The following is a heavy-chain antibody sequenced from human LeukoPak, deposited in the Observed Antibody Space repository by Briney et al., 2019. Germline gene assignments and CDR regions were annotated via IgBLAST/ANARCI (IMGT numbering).Heavy chain of an antibody. CDR2: IYYSGST. Sequence: PSETLSLTCTVSGGSISSSSYYWGWIRQPPGKGLEWIGSIYYSGSTYYNPSLKSRVTISVDTSKNQFSLKLSSVTAADTAVYYCARMERREWGGFGFDYSGQGTLVTVSS. CDR1: GGSISSSSYY. J-gene: IGHJ4*02. V-gene: IGHV4-39*01. D-gene: IGHD3-3*01. CDR3: ARMERREWGGFGFDY.